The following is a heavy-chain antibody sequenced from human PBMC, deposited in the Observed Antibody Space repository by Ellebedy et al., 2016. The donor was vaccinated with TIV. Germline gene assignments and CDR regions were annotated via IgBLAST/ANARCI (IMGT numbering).Heavy chain of an antibody. CDR1: GASVSSDNAA. CDR3: ASSPYVSGSFGWFDP. J-gene: IGHJ5*02. D-gene: IGHD3-10*01. V-gene: IGHV4-31*02. Sequence: SETLSLXXDLSGASVSSDNAAWNCFRKSPGKALEWIGWIYSTGRTNYNPSLKSRVTISAYTSDNQFSLTLTSVTAADTAVYYCASSPYVSGSFGWFDPWGQGILVIVSS. CDR2: IYSTGRT.